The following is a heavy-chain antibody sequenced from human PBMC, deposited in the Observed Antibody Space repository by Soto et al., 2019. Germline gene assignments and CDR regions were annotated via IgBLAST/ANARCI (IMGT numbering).Heavy chain of an antibody. Sequence: GGSLRLSCAASGFTFSSYSMNWVRQAPGKGLEWVSSISSSSSYIYYADSVKGRFTISRDNAKNSLYLQMNSLRAEDTAVYYCAGEASSSFGMDVWGQGTTVTVSS. CDR1: GFTFSSYS. V-gene: IGHV3-21*01. D-gene: IGHD6-6*01. CDR3: AGEASSSFGMDV. CDR2: ISSSSSYI. J-gene: IGHJ6*02.